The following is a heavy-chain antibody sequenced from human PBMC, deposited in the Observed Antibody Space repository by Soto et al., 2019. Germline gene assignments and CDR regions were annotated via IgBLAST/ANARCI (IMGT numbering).Heavy chain of an antibody. CDR1: GGSISSYY. Sequence: SETLSLTCTVSGGSISSYYWSWIRQPPGKGLEWIGYIYYSGSTNYNPSLKSRVTISVDTSKNQFSLKLSSVTAADTAVYYCAAAHYGSGSCDVWGKGTTVTVPS. CDR2: IYYSGST. CDR3: AAAHYGSGSCDV. V-gene: IGHV4-59*01. J-gene: IGHJ6*04. D-gene: IGHD3-10*01.